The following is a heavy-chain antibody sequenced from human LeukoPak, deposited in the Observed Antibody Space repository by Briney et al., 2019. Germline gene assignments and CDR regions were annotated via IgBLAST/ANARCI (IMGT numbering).Heavy chain of an antibody. CDR2: ISAYNGNT. CDR1: GYTFTSYG. CDR3: ARVQDTYYYDSSGYYPLDY. V-gene: IGHV1-18*01. J-gene: IGHJ4*02. D-gene: IGHD3-22*01. Sequence: GASVKVSCKASGYTFTSYGISWVRQAPGQGPEWMGWISAYNGNTNYAQKLQGRVTMTTDTSTSTAYMELRSLRSDDTAVYYCARVQDTYYYDSSGYYPLDYWGQGTLVTVSS.